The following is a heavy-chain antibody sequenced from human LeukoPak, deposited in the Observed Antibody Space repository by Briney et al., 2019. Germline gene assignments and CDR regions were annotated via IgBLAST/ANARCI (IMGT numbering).Heavy chain of an antibody. CDR3: ARAGSSWYFFDY. J-gene: IGHJ4*02. V-gene: IGHV3-21*01. Sequence: GGTLRLSCATSGFTLSSYSMNWVRQAPGKGLEWVTFISTSSSYIYYADPVKGRFTISRNNTKNSLYRPMYRLRAEDTAVYHCARAGSSWYFFDYWGQGTLVTVSS. D-gene: IGHD6-13*01. CDR1: GFTLSSYS. CDR2: ISTSSSYI.